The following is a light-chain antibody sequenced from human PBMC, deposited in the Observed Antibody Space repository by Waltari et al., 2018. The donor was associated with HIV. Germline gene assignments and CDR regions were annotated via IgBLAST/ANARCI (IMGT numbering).Light chain of an antibody. CDR3: ASWDDSLNGVI. V-gene: IGLV1-44*01. CDR2: RSD. J-gene: IGLJ2*01. CDR1: GSNPGTRP. Sequence: QSVLTQPPSASGTPGQRVTISCSGSGSNPGTRPLYWYQQLAGAAPKLLFLRSDLRPSGVPDRFSGAKSATSASLAISGLQSEDEATYYCASWDDSLNGVIFGGGTELTVL.